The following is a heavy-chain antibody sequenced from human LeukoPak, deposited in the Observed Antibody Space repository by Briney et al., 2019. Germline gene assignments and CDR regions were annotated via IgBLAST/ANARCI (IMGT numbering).Heavy chain of an antibody. D-gene: IGHD2/OR15-2a*01. CDR2: IATGAYTL. V-gene: IGHV3-11*01. CDR3: ATSSFYGQL. J-gene: IGHJ1*01. Sequence: PGGSLGLSCAASGFSFSDTYMSWIRQAPGKGLEWIAYIATGAYTLDYADSVRGRFTVSRDNAKNSLYLQMNSLRVEDTAVYYCATSSFYGQLWGQGTLVTVSS. CDR1: GFSFSDTY.